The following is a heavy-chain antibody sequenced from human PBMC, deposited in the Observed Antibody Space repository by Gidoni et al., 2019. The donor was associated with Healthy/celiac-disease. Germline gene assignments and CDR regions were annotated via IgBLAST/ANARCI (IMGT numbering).Heavy chain of an antibody. CDR2: IYSGGST. CDR1: GFTVSSNY. CDR3: ARGGYSGYGLDY. J-gene: IGHJ4*02. Sequence: EVQLVESGGGLVQPGGSLRLSSAASGFTVSSNYMGWVRQAPGKGMEWVSVIYSGGSTYSADSVKGRFTISSDNSKNTLYLQMNSLRAEDTAVYYCARGGYSGYGLDYWGQGTLVTVSS. D-gene: IGHD5-12*01. V-gene: IGHV3-66*01.